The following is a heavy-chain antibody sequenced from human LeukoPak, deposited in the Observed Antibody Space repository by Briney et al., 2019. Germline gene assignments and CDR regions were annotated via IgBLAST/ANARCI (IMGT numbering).Heavy chain of an antibody. CDR1: GGTFSSYA. V-gene: IGHV1-69*13. Sequence: ASVKVSCKASGGTFSSYAISWVRQAPGQGLEWMGGIIPIFGTANYAQKFQGRVTITADESTSTAYMELSRLRSDDTAVYYCASRGTWELDYWGQGTLVTVSS. J-gene: IGHJ4*02. CDR2: IIPIFGTA. D-gene: IGHD1-26*01. CDR3: ASRGTWELDY.